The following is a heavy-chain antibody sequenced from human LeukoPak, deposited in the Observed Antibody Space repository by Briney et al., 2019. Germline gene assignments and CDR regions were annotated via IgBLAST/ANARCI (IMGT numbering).Heavy chain of an antibody. CDR1: GYTFTSYD. V-gene: IGHV1-2*02. D-gene: IGHD6-19*01. Sequence: ASVKVSCKASGYTFTSYDINWVRQAPGQGLEWMGWINPNSGGTNYAQKFQGRVTMTRDTSISTAYMELSRLRSDDTAVYYCARDPGYSSGWYAPHAFDIWGQGTMVTVSS. CDR3: ARDPGYSSGWYAPHAFDI. J-gene: IGHJ3*02. CDR2: INPNSGGT.